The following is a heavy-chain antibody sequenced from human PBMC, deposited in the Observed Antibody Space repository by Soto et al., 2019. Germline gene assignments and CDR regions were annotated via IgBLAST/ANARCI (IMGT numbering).Heavy chain of an antibody. D-gene: IGHD5-12*01. J-gene: IGHJ6*02. CDR3: ARDRRYSGYDYPVTRYYGMDV. CDR2: IYYSGST. V-gene: IGHV4-31*03. CDR1: GGSISSGGYY. Sequence: QVQLQESGPGLVKPSQTLSLTCTVSGGSISSGGYYWSWIRQHPGKGLEWIGYIYYSGSTYYNPSLKSRVTISVDTSKNQCSLKLSAVTAADTAVYYCARDRRYSGYDYPVTRYYGMDVWGQGTTVTVSS.